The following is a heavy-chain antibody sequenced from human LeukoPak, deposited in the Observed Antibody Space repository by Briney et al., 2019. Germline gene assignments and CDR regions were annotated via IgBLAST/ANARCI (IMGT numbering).Heavy chain of an antibody. CDR2: ISSSGSTI. Sequence: PGGSLRLSCAASGFTFSDYYMSWIRQAPGKGLEWVSYISSSGSTIYYADSVKGRFTISRDNAKNSLYLQMNSLRAEDTAVYYCARAVTMILGPDAFDIWGQGTMVTVSS. CDR3: ARAVTMILGPDAFDI. CDR1: GFTFSDYY. D-gene: IGHD3-22*01. J-gene: IGHJ3*02. V-gene: IGHV3-11*01.